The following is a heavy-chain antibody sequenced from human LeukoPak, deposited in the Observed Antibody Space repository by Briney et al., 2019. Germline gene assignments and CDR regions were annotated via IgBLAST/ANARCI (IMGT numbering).Heavy chain of an antibody. J-gene: IGHJ4*02. CDR3: ARDRLPYYYDSGGPTSDY. Sequence: PGGSLRLSCAASGFTFSSYAMHWVRQAPGKGLEWVAVISYDGSNKYYADSVKGRFTISRDNSKNTLYLQMNSLRAEDTAVYYCARDRLPYYYDSGGPTSDYWGQGTLVTVSS. D-gene: IGHD3-22*01. CDR1: GFTFSSYA. CDR2: ISYDGSNK. V-gene: IGHV3-30-3*01.